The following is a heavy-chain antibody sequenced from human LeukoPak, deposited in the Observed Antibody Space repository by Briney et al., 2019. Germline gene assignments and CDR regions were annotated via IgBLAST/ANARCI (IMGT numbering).Heavy chain of an antibody. Sequence: PGGSLRLSCAASGFTFSSYDMTWVRQAPGRGLEWVSSIRPSGDNTYYGDSVKGRFTISRDNSKNTVYLQMNNMRVDDTAVYYCARGLTYYDILTGYRKKGDAFDIWGQGTMVTVSS. D-gene: IGHD3-9*01. CDR2: IRPSGDNT. CDR1: GFTFSSYD. CDR3: ARGLTYYDILTGYRKKGDAFDI. J-gene: IGHJ3*02. V-gene: IGHV3-23*01.